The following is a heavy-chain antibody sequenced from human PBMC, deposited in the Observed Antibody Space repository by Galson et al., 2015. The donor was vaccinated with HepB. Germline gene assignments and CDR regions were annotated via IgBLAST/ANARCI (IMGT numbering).Heavy chain of an antibody. D-gene: IGHD4-11*01. CDR3: ARDGAYSTYYGTNWFDP. J-gene: IGHJ5*02. V-gene: IGHV3-23*01. CDR1: GFTLVSPFSSYA. Sequence: SLRLSCAASGFTLVSPFSSYAMSWVRQAPGKGLEWVSTISGSGGSTYYADSVKGRFTISRGNSKNTLYLQMSSLRAEDTAVYFCARDGAYSTYYGTNWFDPWGQGTLVTVSS. CDR2: ISGSGGST.